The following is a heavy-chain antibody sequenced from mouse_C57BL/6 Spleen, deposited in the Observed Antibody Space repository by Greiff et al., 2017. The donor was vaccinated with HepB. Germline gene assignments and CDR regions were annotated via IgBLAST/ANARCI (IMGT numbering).Heavy chain of an antibody. D-gene: IGHD1-1*01. CDR2: IHPNSGST. CDR3: ASDYGSSSGYFDV. V-gene: IGHV1-64*01. CDR1: GYTFTSYW. Sequence: VQLQQSGAELVKPGASVKLSCKASGYTFTSYWMHWVKQRPGQGLEWIGMIHPNSGSTNYNEKFKSKATLTVDKSSSTAYMQLSSLTSEDSAVYYCASDYGSSSGYFDVWGTGTTVTVSS. J-gene: IGHJ1*03.